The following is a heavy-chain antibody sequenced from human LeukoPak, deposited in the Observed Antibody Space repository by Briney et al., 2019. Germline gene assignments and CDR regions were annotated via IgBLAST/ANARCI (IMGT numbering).Heavy chain of an antibody. V-gene: IGHV3-64*04. CDR1: GFTFSSYA. Sequence: GGSLRLSCSASGFTFSSYAMHWVRQAPGKGLEYVSAISSNGGSTYYADSVKGRFTISRDNSKNTLYLQMNSLRAEDTAVYCCAKDYSSSWYYGYYYYYGMDVWGQGTTVTVSS. CDR2: ISSNGGST. J-gene: IGHJ6*02. CDR3: AKDYSSSWYYGYYYYYGMDV. D-gene: IGHD6-13*01.